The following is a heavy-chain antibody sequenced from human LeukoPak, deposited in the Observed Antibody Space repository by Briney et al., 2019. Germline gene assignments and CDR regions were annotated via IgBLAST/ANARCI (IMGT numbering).Heavy chain of an antibody. CDR1: GFTFSSYA. Sequence: QSGGSLRLSCAASGFTFSSYAMSWVRQAPARGLEWVSSLRGDGDTFYADSVKGRFTISRDNSKNTLYLQMNSLRAEDTAVYYCAKDRSGSAAMPFDYWGQGTLVTVSS. J-gene: IGHJ4*02. D-gene: IGHD2-2*01. V-gene: IGHV3-23*01. CDR3: AKDRSGSAAMPFDY. CDR2: LRGDGDT.